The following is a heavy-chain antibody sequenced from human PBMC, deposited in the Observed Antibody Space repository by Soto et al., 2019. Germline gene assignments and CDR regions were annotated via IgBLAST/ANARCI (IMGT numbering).Heavy chain of an antibody. V-gene: IGHV2-5*02. Sequence: QITLKESGPTLVKPTQPLTLTCTFSGFSLSTGGVGVGWIRQPPGKALEQHGIIYWDDDRRYSPSLKSRPTITKDSSKNQVVLTMTNMDPVDTATNYCALTYSSGWYIDYWGQGNLVTVSS. J-gene: IGHJ4*02. CDR2: IYWDDDR. D-gene: IGHD6-19*01. CDR1: GFSLSTGGVG. CDR3: ALTYSSGWYIDY.